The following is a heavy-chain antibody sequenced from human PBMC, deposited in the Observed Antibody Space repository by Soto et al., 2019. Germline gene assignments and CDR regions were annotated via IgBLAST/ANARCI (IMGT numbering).Heavy chain of an antibody. D-gene: IGHD6-19*01. CDR1: GVSISSVSISSNY. V-gene: IGHV4-61*01. CDR3: ARIPYSSASFDY. Sequence: SETLSLTCTVSGVSISSVSISSNYWGWIRQPPGKGLEYIGSIPYSGNTNYNPSLKSRVSISVETSKNQFSLKLTSVTAADTAVYYCARIPYSSASFDYWGQGILVTVSS. J-gene: IGHJ4*02. CDR2: IPYSGNT.